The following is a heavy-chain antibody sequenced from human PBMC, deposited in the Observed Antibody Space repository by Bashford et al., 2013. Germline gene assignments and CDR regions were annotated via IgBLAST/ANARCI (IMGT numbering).Heavy chain of an antibody. CDR3: AGLPTRHYYYGMDV. Sequence: ASVKVSCKASGYTFTGYYMHWVRQAPGQGLEWMGWINPNSGGTNYAQKFQGRVTMTRDTSISTAYMELSRLRSDDTAVYYCAGLPTRHYYYGMDVWGQGTTVTVSS. J-gene: IGHJ6*02. V-gene: IGHV1-2*02. CDR1: GYTFTGYY. CDR2: INPNSGGT.